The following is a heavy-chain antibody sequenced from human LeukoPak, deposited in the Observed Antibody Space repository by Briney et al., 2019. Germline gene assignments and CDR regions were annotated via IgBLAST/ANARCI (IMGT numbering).Heavy chain of an antibody. CDR2: ISYDGSNK. D-gene: IGHD6-13*01. CDR1: GFTFSSYA. CDR3: ARDLIAAADY. Sequence: PGGSLRLSCAASGFTFSSYATHWVRQAPGKGLEWVAVISYDGSNKYYADSVKGRFTISRDNSKNTLYLQMNSLRAEDTAVYYCARDLIAAADYWGQGTLVTVSS. J-gene: IGHJ4*02. V-gene: IGHV3-30-3*01.